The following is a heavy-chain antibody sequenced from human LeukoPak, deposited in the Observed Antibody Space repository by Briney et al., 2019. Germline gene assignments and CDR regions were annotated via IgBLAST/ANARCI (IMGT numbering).Heavy chain of an antibody. CDR2: ISYDGSNK. Sequence: GGSLRLSCAASGFTFSSYGMHWVRQAPGKGLEWVAVISYDGSNKYYADSVKGRFTISRDNSKNTLYLQMNSLRAEDTAVYYCAKDPGNLGSGSKRDWGQGTLVTVSS. CDR1: GFTFSSYG. D-gene: IGHD1-14*01. J-gene: IGHJ4*02. CDR3: AKDPGNLGSGSKRD. V-gene: IGHV3-30*18.